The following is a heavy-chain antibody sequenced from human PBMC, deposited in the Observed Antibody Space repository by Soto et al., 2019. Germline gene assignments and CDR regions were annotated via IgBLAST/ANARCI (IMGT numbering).Heavy chain of an antibody. D-gene: IGHD6-19*01. CDR1: GFTFSGYG. J-gene: IGHJ4*02. V-gene: IGHV3-30*18. CDR2: VSNDGTVQ. Sequence: QVQLVESGGDVVQPGTSLRLSCAASGFTFSGYGMHWVRQAPGRGLDWVAVVSNDGTVQHYADSVKGRFTISRDNSKNMLYLQINSLSAGDTAVYYCAKEVHSSGGGTYFKDWGQGTLVTVSS. CDR3: AKEVHSSGGGTYFKD.